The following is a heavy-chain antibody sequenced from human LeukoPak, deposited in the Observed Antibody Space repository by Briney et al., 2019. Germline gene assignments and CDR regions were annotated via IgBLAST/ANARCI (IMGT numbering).Heavy chain of an antibody. CDR1: GYTFTSYY. CDR3: ARGINFWSGYPEY. J-gene: IGHJ4*02. D-gene: IGHD3-3*01. CDR2: INPNSGGT. V-gene: IGHV1-2*02. Sequence: GASVKVSCKASGYTFTSYYMHWVRQAPGQGLEWIGWINPNSGGTNYAQKFQGRDTMTRDTSISTAYMELSRLRSDDTAVYYCARGINFWSGYPEYWGQGTLVTVSS.